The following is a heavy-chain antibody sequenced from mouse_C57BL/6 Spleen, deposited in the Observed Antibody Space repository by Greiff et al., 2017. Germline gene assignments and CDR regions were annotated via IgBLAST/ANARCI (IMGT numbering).Heavy chain of an antibody. V-gene: IGHV1-72*01. J-gene: IGHJ2*01. Sequence: VQLQQPGAELVKPGASVKLSCKASGYTFTSYWMHWVKQRPGRGLEWIGRIDPNSGGTKYNEKFKSMVTLTVDKPTSPAYMQLSSLTSEDSAVYYCAKSHYGSSSYFDYWGQGTTRTVSS. CDR2: IDPNSGGT. CDR1: GYTFTSYW. D-gene: IGHD1-1*01. CDR3: AKSHYGSSSYFDY.